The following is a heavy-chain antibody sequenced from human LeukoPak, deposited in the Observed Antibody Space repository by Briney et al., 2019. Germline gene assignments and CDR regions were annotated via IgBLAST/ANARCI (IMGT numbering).Heavy chain of an antibody. CDR3: ALPAKVAFFYYYMEV. CDR1: AYTSPNYG. Sequence: ASVKVSCKASAYTSPNYGITWVRQAPGRGLEWMGWISTYNGNTQYAQKFQGRLTMTTDTPTKTVYMELRSLRSNDTAVYYCALPAKVAFFYYYMEVWGKGTTVTVSS. CDR2: ISTYNGNT. V-gene: IGHV1-18*01. D-gene: IGHD5-12*01. J-gene: IGHJ6*03.